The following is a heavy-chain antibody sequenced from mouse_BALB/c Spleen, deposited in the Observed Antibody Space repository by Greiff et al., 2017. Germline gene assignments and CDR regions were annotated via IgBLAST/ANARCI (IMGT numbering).Heavy chain of an antibody. CDR1: GYAFTNYL. Sequence: VQLQQSGAELVRPGTSVKVSCTASGYAFTNYLIEWVKQRPGQGLEWIGVINPGSGGTNYNEKFKGKATLTADKSSSTAYMQLSSLTSDDAAVYYCARPVYDGYPAGIAYWGQGTLVTVSA. V-gene: IGHV1-54*01. CDR3: ARPVYDGYPAGIAY. CDR2: INPGSGGT. J-gene: IGHJ3*01. D-gene: IGHD2-3*01.